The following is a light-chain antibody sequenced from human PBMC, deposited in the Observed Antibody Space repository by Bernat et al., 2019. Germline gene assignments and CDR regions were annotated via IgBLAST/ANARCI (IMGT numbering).Light chain of an antibody. J-gene: IGLJ1*01. CDR2: GNS. CDR3: QSYDSSLSGFDV. Sequence: QSVLTQPPSVSGAPGQNITISCTGNSSNIGAGSDVHWYQQLPGTAPKLLIYGNSNRPSGVPDRFSGSKSGTSASLVITGLQAEDEADYYCQSYDSSLSGFDVFGTGTKVTVL. V-gene: IGLV1-40*01. CDR1: SSNIGAGSD.